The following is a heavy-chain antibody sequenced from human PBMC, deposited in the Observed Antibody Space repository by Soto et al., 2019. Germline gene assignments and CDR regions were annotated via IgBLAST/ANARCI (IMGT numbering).Heavy chain of an antibody. CDR1: GGTFSSYA. CDR2: IIPIFGTA. V-gene: IGHV1-69*12. D-gene: IGHD2-21*02. J-gene: IGHJ2*01. Sequence: QVQLVQSGAEVKKPGSSVKVSCKASGGTFSSYAISWVRQTPGQGLEWMGGIIPIFGTANYAQKFQGRVTITADDSTSTAYMERSSLRSEDTAVYYCAGDRRMVVTAMHDYWYFDLWCRGTLVTVSS. CDR3: AGDRRMVVTAMHDYWYFDL.